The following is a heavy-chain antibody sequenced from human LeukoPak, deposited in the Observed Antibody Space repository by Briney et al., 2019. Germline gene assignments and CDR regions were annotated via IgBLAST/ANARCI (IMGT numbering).Heavy chain of an antibody. D-gene: IGHD1-1*01. CDR2: ITPSSGGT. J-gene: IGHJ3*02. Sequence: ASVKVSCEASGYTFTGYYMHWVRQAPGQGLEWMGWITPSSGGTIYAQKFQGRVTMTRDMSISTAYMELSRLRSDDTAVYYCAKVASTTRRHDAFDIWGQGTLVTVSS. CDR1: GYTFTGYY. V-gene: IGHV1-2*02. CDR3: AKVASTTRRHDAFDI.